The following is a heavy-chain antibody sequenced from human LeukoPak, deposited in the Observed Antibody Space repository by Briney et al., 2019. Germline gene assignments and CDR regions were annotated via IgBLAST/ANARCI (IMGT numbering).Heavy chain of an antibody. D-gene: IGHD6-13*01. CDR3: GGVATGTVGWFDP. CDR1: GGSISSSSYY. CDR2: IYYSGTT. Sequence: PSETLSLTCTVSGGSISSSSYYWGWIRQPPGKGLEWIGSIYYSGTTSYNPSLKSRVTISVDTSKNQFSLMLTSVTASDTAVYFCGGVATGTVGWFDPWGQGTLVTVSS. V-gene: IGHV4-39*01. J-gene: IGHJ5*02.